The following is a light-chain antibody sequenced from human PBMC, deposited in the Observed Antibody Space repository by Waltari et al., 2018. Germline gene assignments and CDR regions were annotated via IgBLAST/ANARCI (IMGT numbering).Light chain of an antibody. Sequence: SELPQVSAVSVAMGQTVKLTRQGRCLRRESLRWHQQKPGQAPRLVMFDQNNRPSGVPDRFSGSNSDNTASLTITGAQAEDEASYYCHSRDASGVGGSFGGGTKLTVL. CDR3: HSRDASGVGGS. V-gene: IGLV3-19*01. CDR1: CLRRES. CDR2: DQN. J-gene: IGLJ2*01.